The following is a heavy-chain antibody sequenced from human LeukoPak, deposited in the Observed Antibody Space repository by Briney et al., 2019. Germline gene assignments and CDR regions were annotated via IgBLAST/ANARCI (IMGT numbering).Heavy chain of an antibody. CDR1: GYTFTSYA. D-gene: IGHD6-13*01. V-gene: IGHV1-3*01. Sequence: GASVKVSCKASGYTFTSYAMHWVRQAPGQRLEWMGWINAGNGNTKYSQKFQGRVTITRDTSASTAYMELSSLRSEDTAVYYCARADSSSWYYYYYYGMDVWGQGTTVTVSS. CDR2: INAGNGNT. CDR3: ARADSSSWYYYYYYGMDV. J-gene: IGHJ6*02.